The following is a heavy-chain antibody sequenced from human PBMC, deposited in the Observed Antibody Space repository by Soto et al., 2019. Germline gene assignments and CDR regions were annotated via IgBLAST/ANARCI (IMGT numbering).Heavy chain of an antibody. Sequence: SVKVSCKASGGTFSSYAISWVRQAPGQGLEWMGGIIPIFGTANYAQKFQGRVTITADESTSTAYMELSSLRSEDTAVYYCARDSFYSGYDYGRADNYYYSGMNFWGQGTTVTVSS. CDR1: GGTFSSYA. J-gene: IGHJ6*02. V-gene: IGHV1-69*13. CDR2: IIPIFGTA. CDR3: ARDSFYSGYDYGRADNYYYSGMNF. D-gene: IGHD5-12*01.